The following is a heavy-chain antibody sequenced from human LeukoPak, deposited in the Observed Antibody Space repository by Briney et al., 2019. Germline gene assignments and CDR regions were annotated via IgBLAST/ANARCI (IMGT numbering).Heavy chain of an antibody. J-gene: IGHJ3*02. CDR1: GGSITNSRYY. CDR2: IYSSGST. D-gene: IGHD2-15*01. Sequence: SESLSLTCTVSGGSITNSRYYWGWIRQPPGKGLEWIGNIYSSGSTYYSPSLKSRVTISVDTSTNQFSLKLSSVTAADAALYYCAKCYSFLDGFDIWGQGTMVSVSS. V-gene: IGHV4-39*01. CDR3: AKCYSFLDGFDI.